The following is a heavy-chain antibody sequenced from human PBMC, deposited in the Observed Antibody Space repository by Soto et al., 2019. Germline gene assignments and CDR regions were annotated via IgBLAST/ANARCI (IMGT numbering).Heavy chain of an antibody. CDR2: INANSGDT. Sequence: ASVKVSCKASGYTFTGYYMHWVRQAPGQGLEWMGWINANSGDTNYAQKFQGRVTMTRDTSISTAYMELSRLRFDDTAVYYCEREDGDTSGCQGYWGQGTLVTVSS. J-gene: IGHJ4*02. V-gene: IGHV1-2*02. D-gene: IGHD3-22*01. CDR1: GYTFTGYY. CDR3: EREDGDTSGCQGY.